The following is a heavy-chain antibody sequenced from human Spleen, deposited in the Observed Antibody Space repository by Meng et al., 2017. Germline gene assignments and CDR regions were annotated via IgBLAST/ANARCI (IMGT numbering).Heavy chain of an antibody. J-gene: IGHJ5*02. CDR2: IGHSGFT. CDR1: GGSISTSGYY. V-gene: IGHV4-39*01. CDR3: VRSSGWVKTGFDP. D-gene: IGHD6-19*01. Sequence: QPQLQESGPGLVKPSKALSLTCSVSGGSISTSGYYWGWIRQPPGKGLEWIGSIGHSGFTYYTPSLKSRVTVSIDTSRNQFSLWLTSVTAADTAVYYCVRSSGWVKTGFDPWGQGTLVTVSS.